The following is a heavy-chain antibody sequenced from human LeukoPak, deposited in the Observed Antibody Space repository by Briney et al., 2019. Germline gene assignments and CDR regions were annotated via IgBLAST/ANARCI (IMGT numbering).Heavy chain of an antibody. CDR2: IYTNGGT. V-gene: IGHV4-61*02. J-gene: IGHJ4*02. Sequence: SETLSLTCTVSGGAISSGAYYWGWIRQPAGKGLEWIGRIYTNGGTNYNPSLKSRVTISVDTSKNQFSLHLSSLIAADTAVYYCARSRIAVAGNFDYWGQGTLVTVSS. CDR1: GGAISSGAYY. D-gene: IGHD6-19*01. CDR3: ARSRIAVAGNFDY.